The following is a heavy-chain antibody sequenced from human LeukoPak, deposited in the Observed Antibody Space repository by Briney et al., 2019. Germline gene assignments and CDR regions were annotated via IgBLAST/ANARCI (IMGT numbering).Heavy chain of an antibody. Sequence: PGGSLRLSCAASGFTFRSYSMNWVRQAPGKGLEWVSYISSSGSTIYYADSVKGRFTISRDNAKNSLYLQMNSLRAEDTAVYYCARGAYSSGWAYFDHWGQGTLVTVSS. D-gene: IGHD6-19*01. J-gene: IGHJ4*02. V-gene: IGHV3-48*04. CDR3: ARGAYSSGWAYFDH. CDR2: ISSSGSTI. CDR1: GFTFRSYS.